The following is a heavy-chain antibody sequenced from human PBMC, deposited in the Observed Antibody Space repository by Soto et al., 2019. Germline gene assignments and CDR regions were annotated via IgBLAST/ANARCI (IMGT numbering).Heavy chain of an antibody. D-gene: IGHD3-22*01. CDR1: GGSISSYY. CDR3: AGGGAGDRSGDYAWAFEI. Sequence: SETLSLTCTVSGGSISSYYWSWIRQPPGKGLEWIGYIYYSGSTNYNPSLKSRVTISVDTSKNQFSLKLSSVTAADTAVYYCAGGGAGDRSGDYAWAFEIWGQGTMVTVSS. V-gene: IGHV4-59*12. CDR2: IYYSGST. J-gene: IGHJ3*02.